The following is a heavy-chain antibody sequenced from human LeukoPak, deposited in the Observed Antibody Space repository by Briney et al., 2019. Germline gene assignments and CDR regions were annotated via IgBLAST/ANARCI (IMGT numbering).Heavy chain of an antibody. CDR3: AKVANCTGGSCYGGGFDY. D-gene: IGHD2-15*01. CDR1: GFTFSSYG. V-gene: IGHV3-30*18. CDR2: ISYDESNK. Sequence: GGSLRLSCAASGFTFSSYGMHWVRQAPGKGLEGVAVISYDESNKYYADSVRGRFTISRDNSKNTLYLQMNILRAEDTAVYYCAKVANCTGGSCYGGGFDYWGQGTPVTVSS. J-gene: IGHJ4*02.